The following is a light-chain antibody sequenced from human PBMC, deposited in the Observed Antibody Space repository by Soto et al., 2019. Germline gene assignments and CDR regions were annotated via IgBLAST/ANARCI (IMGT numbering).Light chain of an antibody. J-gene: IGKJ1*01. CDR3: HQYDSWT. CDR2: CAS. CDR1: QSFNSIY. V-gene: IGKV3-20*01. Sequence: EIVLTQSPGTLSFSPGERATLSCRASQSFNSIYLAWYQQKPGQAPRLLIYCASSRATGIPDRFSGSGSGANFTLTISIVEHEDLAVYYCHQYDSWTCGQGTTGDIK.